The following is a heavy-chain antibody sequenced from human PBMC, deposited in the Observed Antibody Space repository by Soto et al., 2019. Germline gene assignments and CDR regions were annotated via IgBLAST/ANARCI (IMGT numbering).Heavy chain of an antibody. CDR3: VRHVSGSRQFDY. CDR2: VYYSGNT. D-gene: IGHD6-25*01. V-gene: IGHV4-39*01. Sequence: PSETLSLTCTASGGSIWRTDSYWGWIRQTPGKGLEWFGTVYYSGNTYYNPSLKTRITISVDTSNNQFSLDMNSMTAADTGVYYCVRHVSGSRQFDYWGQGTVVTVSS. J-gene: IGHJ4*02. CDR1: GGSIWRTDSY.